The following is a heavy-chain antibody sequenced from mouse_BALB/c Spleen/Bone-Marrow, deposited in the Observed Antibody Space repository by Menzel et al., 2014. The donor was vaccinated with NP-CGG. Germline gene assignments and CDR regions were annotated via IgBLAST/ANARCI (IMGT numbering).Heavy chain of an antibody. CDR2: IDPSDSYT. CDR1: GYTFTSYW. V-gene: IGHV1-69*02. D-gene: IGHD2-3*01. J-gene: IGHJ4*01. Sequence: QVQLQQSGAELVKPGASVKLSCKASGYTFTSYWMHWVKQRPRQGLEWIGEIDPSDSYTNYNQKLKGKATLTVDKSSSTAYMQLSSLTSEDSAVYYCARWLLGYAMDYWGQGTSVTVSS. CDR3: ARWLLGYAMDY.